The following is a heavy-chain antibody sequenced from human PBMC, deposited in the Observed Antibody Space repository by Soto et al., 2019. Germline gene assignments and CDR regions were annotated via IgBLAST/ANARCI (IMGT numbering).Heavy chain of an antibody. Sequence: VQLLESGGGLVQPGGSLRLSCAASGFTFDTYAMSWVRQAPGKGLEWVSAISGSGAKTYYADSVKGRFTISRDNYKNTLNLQMNSLRAADTDVSHCAKLECSGGSCYSGRLVDYFYYYMDVWGKGTTVTVSS. CDR2: ISGSGAKT. D-gene: IGHD2-15*01. CDR3: AKLECSGGSCYSGRLVDYFYYYMDV. V-gene: IGHV3-23*01. CDR1: GFTFDTYA. J-gene: IGHJ6*03.